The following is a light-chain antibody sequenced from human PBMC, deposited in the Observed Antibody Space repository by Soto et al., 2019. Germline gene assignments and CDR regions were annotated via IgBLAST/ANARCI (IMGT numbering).Light chain of an antibody. Sequence: QSVLTQPPSVSGXPGQKVTIXCTRSSSNIGAAYDVHWYQHLPGTAPKLLIYGNNNRPSGVPDRFSGSKSGTSASLAITGLQAEDEADYYCQSYDSSLSGWVFGGGTKLTVL. CDR3: QSYDSSLSGWV. J-gene: IGLJ3*02. CDR2: GNN. CDR1: SSNIGAAYD. V-gene: IGLV1-40*01.